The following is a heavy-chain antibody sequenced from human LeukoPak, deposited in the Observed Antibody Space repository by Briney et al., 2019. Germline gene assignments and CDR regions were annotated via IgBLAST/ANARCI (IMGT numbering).Heavy chain of an antibody. J-gene: IGHJ6*03. V-gene: IGHV4-4*07. D-gene: IGHD2-2*01. CDR2: IYTSGST. CDR1: GGSIRSYY. Sequence: SETLSLTCTVSGGSIRSYYWSWIRQPAGKGLEWIGRIYTSGSTNYNPSLKSRVTMSVDTSKNQFSLKLSSVTATDTAVYYCARGLYCSSTSCPTDYYYYMDVWGKGTTVTVSS. CDR3: ARGLYCSSTSCPTDYYYYMDV.